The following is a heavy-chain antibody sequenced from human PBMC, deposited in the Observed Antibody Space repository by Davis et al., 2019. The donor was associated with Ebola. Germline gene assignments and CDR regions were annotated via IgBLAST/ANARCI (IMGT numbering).Heavy chain of an antibody. Sequence: MPSETLSLTCAVSGGSISSSNWWSCVRQPPGKGLEWIGEIYHSGSTNYNPSLKSRVTISVDKSKNQFSRKLSSVTAADTAVYYCARVRYYGSGSPIDYWGQGTLVTVSS. CDR3: ARVRYYGSGSPIDY. D-gene: IGHD3-10*01. V-gene: IGHV4-4*02. CDR2: IYHSGST. CDR1: GGSISSSNW. J-gene: IGHJ4*02.